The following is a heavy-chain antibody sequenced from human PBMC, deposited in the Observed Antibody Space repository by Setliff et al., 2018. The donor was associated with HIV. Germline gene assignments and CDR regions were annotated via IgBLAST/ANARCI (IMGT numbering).Heavy chain of an antibody. V-gene: IGHV4-59*11. J-gene: IGHJ6*03. CDR1: GGSITGHY. CDR3: ARELTIFGVATPGIYSFMDV. D-gene: IGHD3-3*01. CDR2: IHYTGCS. Sequence: PSETLSLTCTVSGGSITGHYWSWIRQPPGKGLEWIGYIHYTGCSNYNPSPKSRVSISVDTSKKQFSLKQNSVTAADTAVYYCARELTIFGVATPGIYSFMDVWGKGTTVTVSS.